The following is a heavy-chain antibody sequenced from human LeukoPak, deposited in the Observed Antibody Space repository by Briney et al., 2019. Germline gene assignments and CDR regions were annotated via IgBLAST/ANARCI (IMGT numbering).Heavy chain of an antibody. V-gene: IGHV4-39*07. J-gene: IGHJ6*03. CDR3: ARAEYSSSPFYYYYYMDV. D-gene: IGHD6-6*01. CDR2: IDYSGTT. CDR1: GDSSYNSIYY. Sequence: SETLSLTCSVSGDSSYNSIYYWGWIRQPPGKGLEWIGTIDYSGTTYYNPSLKSRATISIDTSKNQFSLKLSSVTAADTAVYYCARAEYSSSPFYYYYYMDVWGKGTTVTVSS.